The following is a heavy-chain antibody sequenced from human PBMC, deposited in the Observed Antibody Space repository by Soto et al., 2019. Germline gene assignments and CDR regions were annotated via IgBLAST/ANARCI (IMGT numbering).Heavy chain of an antibody. CDR1: GYTFITYA. D-gene: IGHD6-19*01. CDR2: ISAGNGNT. J-gene: IGHJ4*02. Sequence: ASVKVSCKASGYTFITYAMHWVRQAPGQRLEWMGWISAGNGNTKYSQKFQGRVSITRDTSASTAYMELSSLRSEDTAVYYCGRGIIVGGWYPYYFDYWGQGTLVTVSS. CDR3: GRGIIVGGWYPYYFDY. V-gene: IGHV1-3*01.